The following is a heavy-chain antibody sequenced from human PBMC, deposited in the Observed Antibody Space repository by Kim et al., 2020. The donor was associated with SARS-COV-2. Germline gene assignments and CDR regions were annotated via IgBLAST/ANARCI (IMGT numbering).Heavy chain of an antibody. Sequence: SETLSLTCTVSGGSISSSSYYWGWIRRPPGKGLEWIGSIYYSGSTYYNPSLKSRVTISVDTSKNQFSLKLSSVTAADTAVYYCARGPYYYDSSGYYLFDYWGQGTLVTVSS. J-gene: IGHJ4*02. CDR2: IYYSGST. CDR1: GGSISSSSYY. CDR3: ARGPYYYDSSGYYLFDY. V-gene: IGHV4-39*07. D-gene: IGHD3-22*01.